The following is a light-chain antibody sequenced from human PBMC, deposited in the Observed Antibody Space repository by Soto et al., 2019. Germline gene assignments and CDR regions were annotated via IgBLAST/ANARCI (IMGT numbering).Light chain of an antibody. CDR2: DAS. CDR3: HSYDKWPPGT. Sequence: EIVMTQFPATLSESPGERVTLSCRASQSVSTNGAWYQQKPGETPMLLIFDASPRAVDIPGWFSGSVSGTEFTLTISSLQPEDFAVYFCHSYDKWPPGTFGQGTKVEIK. J-gene: IGKJ1*01. V-gene: IGKV3D-15*01. CDR1: QSVSTN.